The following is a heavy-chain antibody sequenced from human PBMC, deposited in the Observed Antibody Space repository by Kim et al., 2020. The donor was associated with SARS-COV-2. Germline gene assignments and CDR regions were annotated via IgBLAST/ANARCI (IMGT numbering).Heavy chain of an antibody. Sequence: DSVKGRFTISRDNYKNQLYLQINSLRDEGTAVYYCARDPNIYKRGSMVNYWGQGTLVTVSS. CDR3: ARDPNIYKRGSMVNY. J-gene: IGHJ4*02. V-gene: IGHV3-30*05. D-gene: IGHD5-18*01.